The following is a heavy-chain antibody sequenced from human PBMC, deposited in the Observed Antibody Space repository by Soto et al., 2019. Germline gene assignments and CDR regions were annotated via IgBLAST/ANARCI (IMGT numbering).Heavy chain of an antibody. V-gene: IGHV4-31*02. J-gene: IGHJ3*02. CDR1: GGSISSGGYY. CDR3: ARFYMVRGVMGAFDI. CDR2: IYYIGST. D-gene: IGHD3-10*01. Sequence: SETLSLTCTVSGGSISSGGYYWSWIRQHPGKGLEWIGYIYYIGSTYYNPSLKSRVSISVDTSKNQFSLKLSSVTAADTAVYYCARFYMVRGVMGAFDIWSQRTMVTVSS.